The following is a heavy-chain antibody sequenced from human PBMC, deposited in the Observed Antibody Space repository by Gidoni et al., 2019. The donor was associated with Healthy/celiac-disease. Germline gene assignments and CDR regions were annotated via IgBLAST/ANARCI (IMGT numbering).Heavy chain of an antibody. V-gene: IGHV3-21*01. CDR1: GFTFSSYS. CDR2: ISSSSSYI. Sequence: EVQLVESGGGLVKPGGSLRLSCAASGFTFSSYSMNWVRQAPGKGLEGVSSISSSSSYIYYADSVKGRFTISRDNAKNSLYLQMNSLRAEDTAVYYCARAVSSGSYYPFDYWGQGTLVNVSS. CDR3: ARAVSSGSYYPFDY. J-gene: IGHJ4*02. D-gene: IGHD1-26*01.